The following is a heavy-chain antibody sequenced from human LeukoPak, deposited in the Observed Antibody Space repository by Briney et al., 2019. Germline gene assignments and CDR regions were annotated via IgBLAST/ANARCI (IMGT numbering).Heavy chain of an antibody. V-gene: IGHV4-59*01. D-gene: IGHD3-10*01. Sequence: PSETLSLTCTVSGGSISSYYWSWLRQPPRKGLEGIGYIYYSGSTNYNPSLTSRVTISVDTSKNQFSLKLSSVTAADTAVYYCARAYGSGKFFWFDPWGQGTLVTVSS. CDR2: IYYSGST. J-gene: IGHJ5*02. CDR1: GGSISSYY. CDR3: ARAYGSGKFFWFDP.